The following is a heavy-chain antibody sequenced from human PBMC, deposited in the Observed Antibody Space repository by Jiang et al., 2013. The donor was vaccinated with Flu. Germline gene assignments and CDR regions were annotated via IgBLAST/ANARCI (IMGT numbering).Heavy chain of an antibody. J-gene: IGHJ3*01. CDR3: ARDLGSTNGEIDAFD. CDR1: GFTFSSYA. V-gene: IGHV3-30*01. Sequence: VQLVESGGGVVQPGRSLRLSCAASGFTFSSYAMHWVRQAPGKGLEWVAVISYDGSNKYYADSVKGRFTISRDNSKNTLYLQMNSLRAEDTAVYYCARDLGSTNGEIDAFD. D-gene: IGHD2-2*01. CDR2: ISYDGSNK.